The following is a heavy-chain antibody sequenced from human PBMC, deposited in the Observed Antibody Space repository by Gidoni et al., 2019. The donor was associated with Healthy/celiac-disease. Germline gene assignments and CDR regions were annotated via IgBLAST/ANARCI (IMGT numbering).Heavy chain of an antibody. D-gene: IGHD3-3*01. CDR2: IYYSGST. Sequence: QPPGKGLEGIGYIYYSGSTNYNPSLKSRVTISVDTSKNQFSLKLSPVTAADTALYYCARGLGDFWSGSDGGKGMDVWGQGTTVTVSS. J-gene: IGHJ6*02. CDR3: ARGLGDFWSGSDGGKGMDV. V-gene: IGHV4-59*01.